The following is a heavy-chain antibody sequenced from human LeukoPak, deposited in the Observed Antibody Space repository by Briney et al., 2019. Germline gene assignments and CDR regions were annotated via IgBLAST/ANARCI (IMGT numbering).Heavy chain of an antibody. CDR3: TTIQFAAFEI. CDR1: GFTFSNAW. D-gene: IGHD4-11*01. V-gene: IGHV3-15*05. J-gene: IGHJ3*02. Sequence: GGSLRPSCAASGFTFSNAWMGWVRQAPGKGLEWIGRIQSKSAGGTTDYAAPVKGRFTISRDDSKTTAYMEMNSLKSEDTAVYCCTTIQFAAFEIWGQGTMVTVSS. CDR2: IQSKSAGGTT.